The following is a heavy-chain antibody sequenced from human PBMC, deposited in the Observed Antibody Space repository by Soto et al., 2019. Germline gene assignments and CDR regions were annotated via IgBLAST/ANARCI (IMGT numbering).Heavy chain of an antibody. D-gene: IGHD5-18*01. CDR3: ARAAPGGYSYGYYYYGMDV. Sequence: GESLKISCKGSGYSFTSYWISWVRQMPGKGLEWMGRIDPSDSYTNSSPSFQGHVTISADKSISTAYLQWSSLKASDTAMYYCARAAPGGYSYGYYYYGMDVWGQGTTVTVSS. V-gene: IGHV5-10-1*01. CDR2: IDPSDSYT. CDR1: GYSFTSYW. J-gene: IGHJ6*02.